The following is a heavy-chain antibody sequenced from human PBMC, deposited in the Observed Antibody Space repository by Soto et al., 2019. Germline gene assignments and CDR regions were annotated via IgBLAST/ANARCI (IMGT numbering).Heavy chain of an antibody. CDR1: GFTFSSHD. Sequence: PGGSLRLSCAASGFTFSSHDMHWVRQPTGKGLEWVSGVAPGGDTYYLGSVEGRFTISRENAKNSLSLQMNNLRAGDTGVYYCARSRLQYGGIDVWGQGTTVTVSS. CDR2: VAPGGDT. CDR3: ARSRLQYGGIDV. D-gene: IGHD4-4*01. V-gene: IGHV3-13*04. J-gene: IGHJ6*02.